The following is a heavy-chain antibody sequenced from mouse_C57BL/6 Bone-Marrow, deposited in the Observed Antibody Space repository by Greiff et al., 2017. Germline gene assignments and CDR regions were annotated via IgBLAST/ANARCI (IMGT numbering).Heavy chain of an antibody. D-gene: IGHD1-1*01. V-gene: IGHV2-6-1*01. CDR3: ARHDYYGSSHAWFAY. J-gene: IGHJ3*01. CDR1: GFSLTSYG. CDR2: IWRDGST. Sequence: VQLQESGPGLVAPSQSLSITCTVSGFSLTSYGVHWVRQPPGKGLEWLVVIWRDGSTTSNSALKSRLSISKDNSKRQVFLKMNSLQTDDTAMYYCARHDYYGSSHAWFAYWGQGTLVTVSA.